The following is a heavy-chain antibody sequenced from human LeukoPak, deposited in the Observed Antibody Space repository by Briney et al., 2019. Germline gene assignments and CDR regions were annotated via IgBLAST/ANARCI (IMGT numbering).Heavy chain of an antibody. CDR3: ARDSEHPQPDYDFWSGYSHVGYFDY. D-gene: IGHD3-3*01. CDR2: INPNSGGT. Sequence: ASVKVSCKASGYTFTGYYMHWVRQAPGQGLEWMGWINPNSGGTNYAQKFQGRVTMTRDTSISTAYMELSRLRSDDTAVYYCARDSEHPQPDYDFWSGYSHVGYFDYWGQGTLVTVSS. V-gene: IGHV1-2*02. CDR1: GYTFTGYY. J-gene: IGHJ4*02.